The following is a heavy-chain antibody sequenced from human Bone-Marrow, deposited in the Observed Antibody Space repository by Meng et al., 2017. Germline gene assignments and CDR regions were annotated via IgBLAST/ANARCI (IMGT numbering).Heavy chain of an antibody. V-gene: IGHV4-59*12. J-gene: IGHJ4*02. Sequence: QVQLQESGPGLVKPSETLSLPCTVSGGSISSYYWSWIRQPPGKGLEWIGYIYYSGSTNYNPSLKSRVTISVDTSKNQFSLKLSSVTAADSAVYYCARGPTTMAHDFDYWGQGTLVTVSS. CDR2: IYYSGST. D-gene: IGHD4-11*01. CDR3: ARGPTTMAHDFDY. CDR1: GGSISSYY.